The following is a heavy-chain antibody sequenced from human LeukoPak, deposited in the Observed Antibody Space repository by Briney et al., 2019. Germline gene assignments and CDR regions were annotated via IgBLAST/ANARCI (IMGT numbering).Heavy chain of an antibody. J-gene: IGHJ3*02. V-gene: IGHV4-34*01. Sequence: PSETLSLTCAVCGGSFSGYYWSWIRQPPGKGLEWIGEINHSGSTNYNPSLKSRVTISVDTSKNQFSLKLSSVTAADTAVYYCARSYYDILTGYNTDAFDIWGQGTMVTVSS. CDR3: ARSYYDILTGYNTDAFDI. CDR1: GGSFSGYY. D-gene: IGHD3-9*01. CDR2: INHSGST.